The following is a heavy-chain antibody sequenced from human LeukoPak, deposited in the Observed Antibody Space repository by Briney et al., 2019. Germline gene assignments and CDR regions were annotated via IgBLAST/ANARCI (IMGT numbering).Heavy chain of an antibody. CDR3: GKDIWPGSGYPGF. D-gene: IGHD3/OR15-3a*01. J-gene: IGHJ4*02. V-gene: IGHV3-9*01. Sequence: TGGSLRLSCAASGFTFDDFAMHWVRQTPGKGLEWVSGISWNSDSLGYADSVKGRFTISRDNAKKSLYLQMNSLRVEDTAFYYCGKDIWPGSGYPGFWGQGTLVTVSS. CDR2: ISWNSDSL. CDR1: GFTFDDFA.